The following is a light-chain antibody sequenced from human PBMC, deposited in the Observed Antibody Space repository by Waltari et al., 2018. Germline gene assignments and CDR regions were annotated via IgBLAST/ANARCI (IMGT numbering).Light chain of an antibody. Sequence: DIVMTQSPDSLAVSLGERAPVAGNASQSVFYRSNNKNYLASYQHKPGQPPKLLFYWASTRESGVPDRFSASGSGTDFTLTINNLQAEDVAVYYCQQYYRSRTFGQGTKVEIK. V-gene: IGKV4-1*01. CDR3: QQYYRSRT. CDR1: QSVFYRSNNKNY. CDR2: WAS. J-gene: IGKJ1*01.